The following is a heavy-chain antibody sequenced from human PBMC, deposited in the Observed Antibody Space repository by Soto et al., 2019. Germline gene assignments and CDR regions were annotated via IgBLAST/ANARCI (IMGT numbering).Heavy chain of an antibody. J-gene: IGHJ4*02. CDR2: IIPIFGTA. CDR1: GGTFSSYA. V-gene: IGHV1-69*06. Sequence: QVQLVQSGAEVKKPGSSVKVSCKASGGTFSSYAISWVRQAPGQGLEWMGGIIPIFGTANYAQKFQGRVTITADKSTSTAYMELRSLRSEDTAVYYCARALYDYVGGSDRNFDYWGQGTLVTVSS. D-gene: IGHD3-16*02. CDR3: ARALYDYVGGSDRNFDY.